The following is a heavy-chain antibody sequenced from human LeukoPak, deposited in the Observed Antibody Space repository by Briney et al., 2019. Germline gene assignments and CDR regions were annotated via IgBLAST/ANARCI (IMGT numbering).Heavy chain of an antibody. V-gene: IGHV1-69*02. CDR1: GGTFSSYT. CDR3: ARAGHWGSSTSSNYMDV. D-gene: IGHD2-2*01. Sequence: ASVKVSCKASGGTFSSYTISWVRQAPGQGLEWMGRIFPILGIANYAQKFQGRVTITADKSTSTAYMELSSLRSEDTAVYYCARAGHWGSSTSSNYMDVWGKGTTVTVSS. CDR2: IFPILGIA. J-gene: IGHJ6*03.